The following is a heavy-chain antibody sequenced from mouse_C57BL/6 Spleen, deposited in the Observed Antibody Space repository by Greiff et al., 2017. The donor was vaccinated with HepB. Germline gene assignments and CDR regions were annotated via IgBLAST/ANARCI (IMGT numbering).Heavy chain of an antibody. Sequence: EVMLVESGGGLVQPGGSLSLSCAASGFTFTDYYMSWVRQPPGKALEWLGFIRNKANGYTTEYSASVKGRFTISRDNSQSILYLQMNALRAEDSATYYCARPSDYYGSGAFDYWGQGTTLTVSS. J-gene: IGHJ2*01. D-gene: IGHD1-1*01. CDR1: GFTFTDYY. CDR2: IRNKANGYTT. CDR3: ARPSDYYGSGAFDY. V-gene: IGHV7-3*01.